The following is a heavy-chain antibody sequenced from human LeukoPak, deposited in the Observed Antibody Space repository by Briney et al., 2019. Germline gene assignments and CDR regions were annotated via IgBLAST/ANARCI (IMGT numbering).Heavy chain of an antibody. Sequence: GGSLRLSCAASGFTFSSYWMSWVRQAPGKGLEWVANIKQDGSEKYYVDSVKGRFTISRDNSKNTLYLQMNSLRAEDTAVYYCARDLPELDAFDIWGQGTMVTVSS. J-gene: IGHJ3*02. CDR2: IKQDGSEK. CDR3: ARDLPELDAFDI. V-gene: IGHV3-7*03. D-gene: IGHD1-7*01. CDR1: GFTFSSYW.